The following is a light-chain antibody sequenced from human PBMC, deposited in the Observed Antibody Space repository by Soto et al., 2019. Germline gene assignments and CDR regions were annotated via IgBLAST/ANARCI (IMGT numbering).Light chain of an antibody. CDR2: EVS. V-gene: IGLV2-14*01. CDR3: SSYTTSRMLV. CDR1: SSDVRSYNY. Sequence: QSVLTQPASVSGSPGQSITISCTGTSSDVRSYNYVSWYQQHPGKAPKLMIYEVSNRPSGVSNRFSGSTSANTASLTISGLQADDEADYDCSSYTTSRMLVFGGGTKLTVL. J-gene: IGLJ3*02.